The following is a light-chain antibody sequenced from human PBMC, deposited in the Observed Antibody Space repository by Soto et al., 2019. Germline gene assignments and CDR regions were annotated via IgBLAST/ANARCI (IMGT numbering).Light chain of an antibody. J-gene: IGKJ5*01. CDR1: QNVDKF. CDR2: DSS. V-gene: IGKV3-11*01. CDR3: QQRKNWPPTT. Sequence: EIELTQSPATLSLSPGETATLSCRARQNVDKFLAWYQQRPGQPPRLLIFDSSNRATGVPVRFSGSGSGTVFTLTIGSLEPEDSAVYYCQQRKNWPPTTFGQGTRLEIK.